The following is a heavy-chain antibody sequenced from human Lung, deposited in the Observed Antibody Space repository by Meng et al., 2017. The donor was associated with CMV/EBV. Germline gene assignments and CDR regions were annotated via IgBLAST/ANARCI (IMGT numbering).Heavy chain of an antibody. Sequence: GESXKISCAASGFTVSSNYMSWVRQAPGKGLEWVSVIYSGGSTYYADSVKGRFTISRDNSKNTLYLQMNSLRAKDTAVYYCAQGPPFDYWRQGTLVTVSS. CDR1: GFTVSSNY. CDR2: IYSGGST. V-gene: IGHV3-66*02. CDR3: AQGPPFDY. J-gene: IGHJ4*02.